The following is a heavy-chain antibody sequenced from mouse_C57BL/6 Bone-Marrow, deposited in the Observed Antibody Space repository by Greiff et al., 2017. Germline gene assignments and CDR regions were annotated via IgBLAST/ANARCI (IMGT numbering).Heavy chain of an antibody. Sequence: VQLQQSGAELARPGASVKLSCKASGYTFPSYGISWVKQRTGQGLEWIGEIYPRSGNTYYNEKFKGKATLTADKSSSTAYMELRSLTSEDSAVYYCAREGGYPYWYFDVWGTGTTVTVSS. J-gene: IGHJ1*03. CDR2: IYPRSGNT. D-gene: IGHD2-2*01. V-gene: IGHV1-81*01. CDR3: AREGGYPYWYFDV. CDR1: GYTFPSYG.